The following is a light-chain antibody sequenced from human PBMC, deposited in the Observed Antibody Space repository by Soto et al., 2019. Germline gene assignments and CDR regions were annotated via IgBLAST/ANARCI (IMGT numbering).Light chain of an antibody. J-gene: IGKJ2*01. Sequence: DIQMTQSPSTLSASVGDRVTITCRASHDINTWLAWYQQKPGKAPKLLIFTASHLESEVPSRFSGSGSGTEFTLXXXXLXXXDXXXXXXXXXNTYXYTFGQGTKLEIK. CDR2: TAS. CDR3: XXXNTYXYT. CDR1: HDINTW. V-gene: IGKV1-5*03.